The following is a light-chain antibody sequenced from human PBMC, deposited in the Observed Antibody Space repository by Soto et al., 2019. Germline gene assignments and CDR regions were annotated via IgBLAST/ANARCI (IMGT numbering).Light chain of an antibody. CDR2: AAT. V-gene: IGKV1-39*01. CDR3: EQSSSTPHP. J-gene: IGKJ3*01. Sequence: DIPMTQSPSSLSASVGDRVTINCRASQSISNYVNWYQQKPGKAPKLLIYAATTLQSGVPSTVSGAGSVTDFTLTITGLQPEDFATSCCEQSSSTPHPFG. CDR1: QSISNY.